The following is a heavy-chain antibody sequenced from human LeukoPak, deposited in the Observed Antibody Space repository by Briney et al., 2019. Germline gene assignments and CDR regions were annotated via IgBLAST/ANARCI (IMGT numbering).Heavy chain of an antibody. D-gene: IGHD3-10*01. J-gene: IGHJ5*02. CDR1: GGSISSSSYY. V-gene: IGHV4-39*07. CDR2: IYYSGST. Sequence: SETLSLTCTVSGGSISSSSYYWGWIRQPPGKGLEWIGSIYYSGSTYYNPSLKSRVTISVDTSKNQFSLKLSSVTAADTAVYYCARDRGYYGSGSHPFDPWGQGTLVTVSS. CDR3: ARDRGYYGSGSHPFDP.